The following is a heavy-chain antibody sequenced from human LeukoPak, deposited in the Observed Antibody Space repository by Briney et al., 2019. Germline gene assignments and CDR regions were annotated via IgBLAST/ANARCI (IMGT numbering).Heavy chain of an antibody. D-gene: IGHD1-26*01. CDR1: GFTFSSYA. Sequence: PGGSLRLSCAASGFTFSSYAMTWVRQAPGKGLGWVSAISGTGGSTYYADSVKGRFTISRDNSKNTLYLQMNSLRAEDTAVYYCANSIVGATTGYYGMDVWAKGPRSPSP. J-gene: IGHJ6*02. V-gene: IGHV3-23*01. CDR3: ANSIVGATTGYYGMDV. CDR2: ISGTGGST.